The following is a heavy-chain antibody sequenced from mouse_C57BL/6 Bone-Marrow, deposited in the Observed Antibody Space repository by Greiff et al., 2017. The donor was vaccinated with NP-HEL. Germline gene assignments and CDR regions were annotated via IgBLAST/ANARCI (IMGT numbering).Heavy chain of an antibody. CDR3: ARDLGPFDY. Sequence: EVQVVEPEGGLVQPGSSMKLSCTASGFTFSDYYMAWVRQVPEKGLEWVANINYDGSSTYYLDSLKSRFIISRDNAKNILYLQMSSLKSEDTATYYCARDLGPFDYWGQGTTLTVSS. J-gene: IGHJ2*01. CDR2: INYDGSST. V-gene: IGHV5-16*01. CDR1: GFTFSDYY.